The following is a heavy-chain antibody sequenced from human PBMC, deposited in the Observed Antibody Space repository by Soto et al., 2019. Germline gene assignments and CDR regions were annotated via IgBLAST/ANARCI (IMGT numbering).Heavy chain of an antibody. D-gene: IGHD6-6*01. J-gene: IGHJ4*02. CDR3: ARDHRQLALRYYFDY. Sequence: SVKVSCKASGGTFSSYAISWVRQAPGQGLEWMGGIIPIFGTANYAQKFQGRVTITADESTSTAYMELSSLRSEDTAVYYCARDHRQLALRYYFDYWGQGTLVTVSS. CDR1: GGTFSSYA. CDR2: IIPIFGTA. V-gene: IGHV1-69*13.